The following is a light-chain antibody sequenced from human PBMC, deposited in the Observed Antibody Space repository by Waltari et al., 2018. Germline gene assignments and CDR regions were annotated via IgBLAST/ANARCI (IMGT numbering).Light chain of an antibody. V-gene: IGLV2-14*03. CDR3: SSYATTRVI. Sequence: QSALTQPASVSGTPGQSITISCSGTGSDIGGNKYVSWYQQPPGEAPKVIIYDVTSRPSGVSDRFSGSKSGNTAFLTISGLQAEDEADYYCSSYATTRVIFGGGTKVTVL. J-gene: IGLJ2*01. CDR1: GSDIGGNKY. CDR2: DVT.